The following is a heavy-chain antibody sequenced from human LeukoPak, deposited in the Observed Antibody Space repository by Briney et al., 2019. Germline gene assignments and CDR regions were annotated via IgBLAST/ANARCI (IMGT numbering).Heavy chain of an antibody. J-gene: IGHJ4*02. D-gene: IGHD6-19*01. Sequence: ASVKVSCKASGYTFTSYDINWVRQATGQGLEWMGWMNPNSGNTGYAQKFQGRVTKTRNTSISTAYMELSSLRSEDTAVYYCARMPPRRGGWYKDFDYWGQGTLVTVSS. CDR1: GYTFTSYD. V-gene: IGHV1-8*01. CDR3: ARMPPRRGGWYKDFDY. CDR2: MNPNSGNT.